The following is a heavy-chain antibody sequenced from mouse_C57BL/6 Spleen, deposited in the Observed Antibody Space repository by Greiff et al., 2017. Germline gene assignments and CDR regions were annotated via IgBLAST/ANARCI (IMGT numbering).Heavy chain of an antibody. Sequence: QVQLKESGAELARPGASVKLSCKASGYTFTSYGISWVKQRTGQGLEWIGEIYPRSGNTYYNEKFKGKATLTADKSSSTAYMELRSLTSEDSAVYFCARNGRAYAMDYWGQGTSVTVSS. CDR3: ARNGRAYAMDY. J-gene: IGHJ4*01. CDR2: IYPRSGNT. CDR1: GYTFTSYG. V-gene: IGHV1-81*01. D-gene: IGHD3-3*01.